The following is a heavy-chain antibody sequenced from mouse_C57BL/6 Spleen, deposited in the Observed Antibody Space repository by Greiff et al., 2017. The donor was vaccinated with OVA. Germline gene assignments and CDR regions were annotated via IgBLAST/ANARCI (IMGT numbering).Heavy chain of an antibody. J-gene: IGHJ4*01. D-gene: IGHD1-1*01. CDR3: ARSGGSSYGYAMDY. Sequence: EVKLVESVAELVRPGASVKLSCTASGFNIKNTYMHWVKQRPEQGLEWIGRIVPANGNTKYAPKFQGKATITADTSSNIAYLQLSSLTSEDTAIYYCARSGGSSYGYAMDYWGQGTSVTVSS. V-gene: IGHV14-3*01. CDR1: GFNIKNTY. CDR2: IVPANGNT.